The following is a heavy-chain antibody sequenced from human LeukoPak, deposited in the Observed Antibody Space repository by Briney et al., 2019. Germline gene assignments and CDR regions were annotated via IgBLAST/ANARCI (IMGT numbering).Heavy chain of an antibody. Sequence: PSETLSLTCTVSGGSISSYYWSWIRQPPGKGLEWIGYIYYSGSTNYNPSLKSRVTISVDTSKNQFSLKLSSVTAADTAVYYCARAREQQLPFDYWGQGTLVTVSS. CDR1: GGSISSYY. CDR3: ARAREQQLPFDY. V-gene: IGHV4-59*01. J-gene: IGHJ4*02. CDR2: IYYSGST. D-gene: IGHD6-13*01.